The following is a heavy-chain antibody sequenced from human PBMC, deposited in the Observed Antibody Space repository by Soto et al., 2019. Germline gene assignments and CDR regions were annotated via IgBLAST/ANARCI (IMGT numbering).Heavy chain of an antibody. Sequence: QVQLVQSGAEVKKPGSSVKVSCKASGGTFSSYAISWVRQAPGQGLEWMGRIIPIFGTANYAQKFQGRVTITADESTSTAYMELSSLRYEDTAVYYCASGDYDFWSGPGGGMDVWGQGTTVTVSS. D-gene: IGHD3-3*01. CDR1: GGTFSSYA. J-gene: IGHJ6*02. CDR3: ASGDYDFWSGPGGGMDV. CDR2: IIPIFGTA. V-gene: IGHV1-69*12.